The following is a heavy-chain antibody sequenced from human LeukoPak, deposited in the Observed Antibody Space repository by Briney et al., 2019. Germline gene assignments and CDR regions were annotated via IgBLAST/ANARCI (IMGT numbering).Heavy chain of an antibody. D-gene: IGHD3-3*01. CDR1: GCSFTGYY. V-gene: IGHV1-2*02. Sequence: EASVKVSCKASGCSFTGYYMHWVRQAPGQGLEWMGWINPNSGGTNHAQKFQGRVTMTRDTSISTAYMELSSLTSDDTAVYYCATAFGVVDFDYWGQGTLVTVSS. J-gene: IGHJ4*02. CDR2: INPNSGGT. CDR3: ATAFGVVDFDY.